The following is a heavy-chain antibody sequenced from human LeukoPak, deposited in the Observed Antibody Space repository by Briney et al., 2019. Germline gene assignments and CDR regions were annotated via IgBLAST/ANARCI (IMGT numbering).Heavy chain of an antibody. CDR2: IYYTGST. D-gene: IGHD6-13*01. CDR1: GGSISSGGYY. CDR3: APCSRTGGWFDP. Sequence: SENLSLTCTVSGGSISSGGYYWSWIRQHPGKGLGWIGYIYYTGSTYYNPSLKSRVTISVDTSKNQFSLKLSSVTAADTAVYYCAPCSRTGGWFDPWGQGTLVTVSS. J-gene: IGHJ5*02. V-gene: IGHV4-31*03.